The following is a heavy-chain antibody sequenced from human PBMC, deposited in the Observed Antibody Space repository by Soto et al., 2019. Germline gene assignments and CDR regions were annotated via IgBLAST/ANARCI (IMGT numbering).Heavy chain of an antibody. J-gene: IGHJ6*02. CDR3: ARFGSIWSGWGYYSSGMDV. CDR2: IYYSGST. CDR1: GGSISSGDYY. V-gene: IGHV4-30-4*01. D-gene: IGHD6-13*01. Sequence: SETLSLTCTVSGGSISSGDYYWSWIRQPPGKGLEWIGYIYYSGSTYYNPSLKSRVTISVDTSKNQFSLKLSSVTAADTAVYYFARFGSIWSGWGYYSSGMDVWGQGTMVTVSS.